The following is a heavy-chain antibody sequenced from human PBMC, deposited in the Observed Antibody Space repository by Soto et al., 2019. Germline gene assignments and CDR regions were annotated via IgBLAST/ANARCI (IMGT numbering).Heavy chain of an antibody. V-gene: IGHV3-23*01. Sequence: VQVLESGGGLVQPGGSLRLSCAASGFTFSTYALTWVRLAPGRGLEWVSAISGSGGSTYYADSVKGRFTISRDNSKNTLYLQMNSLRAEDTAVYYCAKESDAFDIWGQGTMVTVSS. J-gene: IGHJ3*02. CDR3: AKESDAFDI. CDR1: GFTFSTYA. CDR2: ISGSGGST.